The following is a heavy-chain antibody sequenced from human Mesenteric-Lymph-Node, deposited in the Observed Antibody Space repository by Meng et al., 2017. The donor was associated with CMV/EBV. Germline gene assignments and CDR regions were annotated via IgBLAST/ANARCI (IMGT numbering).Heavy chain of an antibody. CDR2: INSDGSST. V-gene: IGHV3-74*01. CDR3: ARELGGGDYDFWSGYYTLYYYYGMDV. CDR1: GFTFSSYW. J-gene: IGHJ6*02. Sequence: GESLKISCAASGFTFSSYWMHWVRQAPGKGLVWVSRINSDGSSTSYADSVKGRFTISRDNAKNTLYPQMNSLRAEDTAVYYCARELGGGDYDFWSGYYTLYYYYGMDVWGQGTTVTVSS. D-gene: IGHD3-3*01.